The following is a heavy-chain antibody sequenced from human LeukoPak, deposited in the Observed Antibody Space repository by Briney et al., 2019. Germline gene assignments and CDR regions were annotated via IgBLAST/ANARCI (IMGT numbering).Heavy chain of an antibody. Sequence: GGSLRLSCAASGFAFSTYRMNWVRQVPGKGLEWVSSISSSSSYIYYADSVKGRFTISRDNAKNSLFLQMHSLRAEDTAVYYCATDDYGAFDYWGQGTLVTVSS. CDR3: ATDDYGAFDY. V-gene: IGHV3-21*01. D-gene: IGHD4/OR15-4a*01. J-gene: IGHJ4*02. CDR1: GFAFSTYR. CDR2: ISSSSSYI.